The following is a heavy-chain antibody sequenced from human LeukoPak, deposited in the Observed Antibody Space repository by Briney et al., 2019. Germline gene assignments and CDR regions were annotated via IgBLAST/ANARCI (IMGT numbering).Heavy chain of an antibody. CDR1: GFPFNRYA. CDR3: ARVDELYSYGSVPDF. Sequence: PGGSLRLSCAVSGFPFNRYAMHWVRQAPGKGLDWVSVISHDSESKFYADSVQGRFVISRDNSRDTLYLEMNSLKIEDTAVYYCARVDELYSYGSVPDFWGQGTLVTVSP. CDR2: ISHDSESK. D-gene: IGHD3-10*01. J-gene: IGHJ4*02. V-gene: IGHV3-30*09.